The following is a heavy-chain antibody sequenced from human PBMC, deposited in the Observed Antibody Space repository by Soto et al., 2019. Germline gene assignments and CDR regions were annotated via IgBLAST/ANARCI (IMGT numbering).Heavy chain of an antibody. CDR1: GGTFSSYA. CDR3: ARDRQQLVADAFDI. V-gene: IGHV1-69*01. CDR2: IIPIFGTA. Sequence: KVSCKASGGTFSSYAISWVRQAPGQGLEWMGGIIPIFGTANYAQKFQGRVTITADESTSTAYMELSSLRSEDTAVYYCARDRQQLVADAFDIWGQGTMVTVSS. J-gene: IGHJ3*02. D-gene: IGHD6-13*01.